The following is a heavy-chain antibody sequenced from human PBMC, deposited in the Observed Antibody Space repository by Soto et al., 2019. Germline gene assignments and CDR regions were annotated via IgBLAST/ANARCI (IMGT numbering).Heavy chain of an antibody. Sequence: EVHLVESGGGFVQPGGSLRLSCAASGFTFSNYWMSWVRQAPGKGLECVANIKVDGSEKYYVDSVKGRFTISRDNAKNPLYLQMNSLRAEDTAVYYCAGVAVRGQGTLVTVSS. D-gene: IGHD6-19*01. V-gene: IGHV3-7*05. CDR2: IKVDGSEK. CDR3: AGVAV. CDR1: GFTFSNYW. J-gene: IGHJ4*02.